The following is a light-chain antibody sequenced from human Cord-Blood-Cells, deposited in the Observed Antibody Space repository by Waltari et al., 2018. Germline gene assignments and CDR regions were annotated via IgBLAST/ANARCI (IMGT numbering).Light chain of an antibody. CDR3: SSYTSSSTLE. V-gene: IGLV2-14*01. Sequence: QSALTQPASVSGSPGQSITISCTGTSSDVGGYNYVSWYQQHPGKAPKLMIYDGSKRPSGVSNRFSGAKSGNTASLTISGLQAEDEADYYCSSYTSSSTLEFGGGTKLTVL. CDR1: SSDVGGYNY. CDR2: DGS. J-gene: IGLJ2*01.